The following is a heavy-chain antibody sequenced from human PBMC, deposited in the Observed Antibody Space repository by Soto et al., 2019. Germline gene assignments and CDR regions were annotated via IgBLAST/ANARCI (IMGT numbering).Heavy chain of an antibody. CDR2: INHSGST. D-gene: IGHD3-22*01. CDR1: GASFRAFY. Sequence: PSKTLSPTFPIHGASFRAFYCSCISKPHGKGLEWIGEINHSGSTNYNPSLKSRVTISVDTSKNQFSLKLSSVTAADTAVYFCARTGKFYYYDMSGLPFDPWGPGVLVTVS. J-gene: IGHJ5*02. V-gene: IGHV4-34*01. CDR3: ARTGKFYYYDMSGLPFDP.